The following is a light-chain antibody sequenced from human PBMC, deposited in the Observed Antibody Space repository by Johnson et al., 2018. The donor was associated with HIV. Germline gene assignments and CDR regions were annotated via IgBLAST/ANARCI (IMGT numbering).Light chain of an antibody. CDR1: SSNIGNNY. V-gene: IGLV1-51*02. CDR2: ENN. J-gene: IGLJ1*01. Sequence: QSVLTQPPSVSAAPGQKVTIFCSGSSSNIGNNYVSWYQQVPGTAPKLLIYENNKRPSGIPDRFSGSTSGTSATLGITGLQTGDEADYYCETWDTSLSAGVFGTGTKVTVL. CDR3: ETWDTSLSAGV.